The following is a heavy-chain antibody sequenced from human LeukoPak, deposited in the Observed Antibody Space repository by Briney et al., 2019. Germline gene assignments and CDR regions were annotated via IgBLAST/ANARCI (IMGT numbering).Heavy chain of an antibody. CDR3: ARFPSTYYDSSGYYYGDY. J-gene: IGHJ4*02. Sequence: PSETLSLTCAVSGGSISSSNWWSWVRQPPGKGLEWIGEIYHSGNTNYNPSLKSRVTISVDKSKNQFSLKLSSVTAADTAVYYCARFPSTYYDSSGYYYGDYWGQGTLVTVSS. CDR2: IYHSGNT. D-gene: IGHD3-22*01. V-gene: IGHV4-4*02. CDR1: GGSISSSNW.